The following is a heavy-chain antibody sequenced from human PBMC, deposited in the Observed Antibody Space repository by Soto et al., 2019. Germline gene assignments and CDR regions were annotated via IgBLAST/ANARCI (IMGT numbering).Heavy chain of an antibody. Sequence: GESLKISCKGSGYSFTSYWISWLRQMPGKGLEWMGRIDPSDSYTNYSPSFQGHVTISADKSISTAYLQWSSLKASGTAMYYCARQMTTVTSRYYYYYYGMDVGGQGTTVTVSS. V-gene: IGHV5-10-1*01. CDR1: GYSFTSYW. CDR2: IDPSDSYT. D-gene: IGHD4-4*01. CDR3: ARQMTTVTSRYYYYYYGMDV. J-gene: IGHJ6*02.